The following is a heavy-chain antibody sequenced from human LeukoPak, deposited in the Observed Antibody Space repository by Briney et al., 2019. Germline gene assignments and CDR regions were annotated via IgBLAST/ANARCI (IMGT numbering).Heavy chain of an antibody. CDR1: GGSISNTSYY. V-gene: IGHV4-39*07. CDR2: LYYSGST. Sequence: TSETLSLTCTVSGGSISNTSYYWGWIRQPPGKGLEWIGSLYYSGSTYYNPSLKSRVTISVDTSKNQFSLKLSSVTAADTAVYYSARVDCSSTSCYDDYYYYGMDVWGQGTTVTVSS. J-gene: IGHJ6*02. D-gene: IGHD2-2*01. CDR3: ARVDCSSTSCYDDYYYYGMDV.